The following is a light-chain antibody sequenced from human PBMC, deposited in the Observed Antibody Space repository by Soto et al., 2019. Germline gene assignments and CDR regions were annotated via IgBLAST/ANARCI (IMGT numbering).Light chain of an antibody. CDR1: SSDVGNYNL. V-gene: IGLV2-23*01. J-gene: IGLJ3*02. Sequence: QSVLTQPASVSGSPGQSITISCTGTSSDVGNYNLVSWYQQHPGKAPKLMIYEGSKRPSGVSTRFSGAKSGNTASLTISGLQAEDEADYYCCSYGGGSAGVFGGGTQLTVL. CDR2: EGS. CDR3: CSYGGGSAGV.